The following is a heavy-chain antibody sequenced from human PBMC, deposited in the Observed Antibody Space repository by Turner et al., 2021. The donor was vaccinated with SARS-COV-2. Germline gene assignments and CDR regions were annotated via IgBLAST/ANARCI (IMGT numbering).Heavy chain of an antibody. CDR2: IIPIFGIA. V-gene: IGHV1-69*04. CDR3: ASLYQGIAAAAISWFDP. D-gene: IGHD6-13*01. Sequence: QVMLVLSGAKVKKPGSSVTASCKPTGCTFNNYSLSWVRQAPGQGLEWMGRIIPIFGIANYAQKFQGRVTITADKSTSTSYMELTSLRSEDTAVYYCASLYQGIAAAAISWFDPWGQGTLVTVSS. CDR1: GCTFNNYS. J-gene: IGHJ5*02.